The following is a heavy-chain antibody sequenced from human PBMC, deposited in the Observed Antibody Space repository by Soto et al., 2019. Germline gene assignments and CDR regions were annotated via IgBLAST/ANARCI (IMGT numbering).Heavy chain of an antibody. V-gene: IGHV1-18*01. D-gene: IGHD2-2*01. CDR2: ISAYNGNT. Sequence: QVRLVQSGAEVKKPGASVKVSCKASGYTFTSYGISWVRQAPGQGLEWMGWISAYNGNTNYAQKLQGRVTMTTDTSTSTAYMELRSLRSDDTAVYYCAGGDIVVVPAAFPLDYWGQGTLVTVSS. CDR1: GYTFTSYG. CDR3: AGGDIVVVPAAFPLDY. J-gene: IGHJ4*02.